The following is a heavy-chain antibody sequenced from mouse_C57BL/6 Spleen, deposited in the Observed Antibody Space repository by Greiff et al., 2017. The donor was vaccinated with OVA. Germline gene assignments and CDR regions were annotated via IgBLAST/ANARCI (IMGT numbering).Heavy chain of an antibody. CDR2: IDPSDSET. CDR3: AREMYYGSSYWYFDV. CDR1: GYTFTSYW. V-gene: IGHV1-52*01. Sequence: QVQLQQPGAELVRPGSSVKLSCKASGYTFTSYWMHWVKQRPIQGLEWIGNIDPSDSETHYNQKFKDKATFTVDKSSSTAYMQLSSLTSEDSAVYYCAREMYYGSSYWYFDVWGTGTTVTVSS. J-gene: IGHJ1*03. D-gene: IGHD1-1*01.